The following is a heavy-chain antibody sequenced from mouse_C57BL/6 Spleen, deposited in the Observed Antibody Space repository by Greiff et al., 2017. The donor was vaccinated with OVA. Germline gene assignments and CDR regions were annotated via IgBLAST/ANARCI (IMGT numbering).Heavy chain of an antibody. CDR1: GYTFTSYG. CDR2: IYPRSGTT. J-gene: IGHJ4*01. Sequence: QVQLQQSGAELARPGASVKLSCKASGYTFTSYGISWVKQRTGQGLEWIGEIYPRSGTTYYTEKFKGKATLTADKSSSTAYMELRSLTSEDSAVYFCARSDSNLYAMDYWGQGTSVTVSS. CDR3: ARSDSNLYAMDY. V-gene: IGHV1-81*01. D-gene: IGHD2-5*01.